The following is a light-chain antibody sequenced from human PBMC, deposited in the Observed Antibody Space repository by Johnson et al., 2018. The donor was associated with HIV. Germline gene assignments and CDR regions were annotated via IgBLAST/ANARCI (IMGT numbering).Light chain of an antibody. J-gene: IGLJ1*01. CDR3: GTWDSSLSAGF. Sequence: QAVLTQPPSVSAAPGQKVTISCSGSSSNIGNNYVSLYQQIPGTAPKLLIYDNNKRPSGIPDRFSGSKSGTSATLGITGLQTGDEADYYCGTWDSSLSAGFFGTGTKVTV. CDR1: SSNIGNNY. V-gene: IGLV1-51*01. CDR2: DNN.